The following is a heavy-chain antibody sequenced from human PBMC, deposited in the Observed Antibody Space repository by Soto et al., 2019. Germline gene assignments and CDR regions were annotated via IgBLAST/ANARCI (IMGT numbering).Heavy chain of an antibody. CDR3: ARSGLGYCSGGSGYYNWFDP. CDR2: MNPNSGNT. CDR1: GYTFTSYD. J-gene: IGHJ5*02. D-gene: IGHD2-15*01. Sequence: QVQLVQSGAEVKKPGASVKVSCKASGYTFTSYDINWVRQATGQGLEWMGWMNPNSGNTGYAQKFQGRVTMTRNTSISTAYMELSSLRSEDTAVYYCARSGLGYCSGGSGYYNWFDPWGQGTLVTVSS. V-gene: IGHV1-8*01.